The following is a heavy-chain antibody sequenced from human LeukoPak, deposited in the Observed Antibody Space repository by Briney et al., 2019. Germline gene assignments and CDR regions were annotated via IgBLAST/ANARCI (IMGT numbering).Heavy chain of an antibody. CDR3: ARDGEQWLEE. CDR2: INPSGGST. J-gene: IGHJ4*02. V-gene: IGHV1-46*01. D-gene: IGHD6-19*01. CDR1: GYTFTSYY. Sequence: GASVKVSCKASGYTFTSYYMHWVRQAPDQGLEWMGIINPSGGSTSYAQKFQGRVTMTRDTSISTAYMELSRLRSDDTAVYYCARDGEQWLEEWGQGTLVTVSS.